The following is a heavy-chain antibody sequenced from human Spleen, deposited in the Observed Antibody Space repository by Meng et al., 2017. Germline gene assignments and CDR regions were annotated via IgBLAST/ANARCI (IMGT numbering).Heavy chain of an antibody. D-gene: IGHD3-22*01. CDR2: IIPIFGTA. V-gene: IGHV1-69*13. Sequence: SVKVSCKPSGYNFPDYYIHWVRQAPGQGLEWMGGIIPIFGTANYAQKFQGRVTITADESTSTAYMELSSLRSEDTAVYYCARGYDSSGPAEGFDYWGQGTLVTVSS. J-gene: IGHJ4*02. CDR1: GYNFPDYY. CDR3: ARGYDSSGPAEGFDY.